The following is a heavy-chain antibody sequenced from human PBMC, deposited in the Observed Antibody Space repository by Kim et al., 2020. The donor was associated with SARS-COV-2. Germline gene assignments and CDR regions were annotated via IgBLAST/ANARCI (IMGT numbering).Heavy chain of an antibody. CDR3: TVGHITMVRGVISDWYFDL. Sequence: GGSLRLSCAASGFTFSNAWMSWVRQAPGKGLEWVGRIKSKTDGGTTDYAAPVKGRFTISRDDSKNTLYLQMNSLKTEDTAVYYCTVGHITMVRGVISDWYFDLWGRGTLVTVSS. J-gene: IGHJ2*01. D-gene: IGHD3-10*01. V-gene: IGHV3-15*01. CDR2: IKSKTDGGTT. CDR1: GFTFSNAW.